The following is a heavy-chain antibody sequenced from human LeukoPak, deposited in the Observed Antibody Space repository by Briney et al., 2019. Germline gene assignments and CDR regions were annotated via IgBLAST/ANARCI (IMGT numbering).Heavy chain of an antibody. CDR3: ATAIYDSGMDV. V-gene: IGHV1-24*01. Sequence: ASVKVSCKVSGYALTELSMHWLRRAPGKGLEWMGGFDPEDGETIYAQKFKGRVTMTEDTSTDTAYMELSSLRSEDTAVYYCATAIYDSGMDVWGQGTTVTVSS. CDR2: FDPEDGET. J-gene: IGHJ6*02. D-gene: IGHD2-21*01. CDR1: GYALTELS.